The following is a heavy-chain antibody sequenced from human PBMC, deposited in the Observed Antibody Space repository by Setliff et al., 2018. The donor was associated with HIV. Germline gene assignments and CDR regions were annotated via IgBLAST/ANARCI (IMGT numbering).Heavy chain of an antibody. Sequence: GASVKVSCKASGYSLTSYSINWVRQAPGQGLEWMGFINSNTGNPTYAHGFTGRVVFSVDGPVNTAYLQIFSLKAVDTAVYYCTRDHTPPPNYDFWSGQIDLRNIFYYMDVWGTGSPVTVSS. CDR1: GYSLTSYS. CDR3: TRDHTPPPNYDFWSGQIDLRNIFYYMDV. J-gene: IGHJ6*03. CDR2: INSNTGNP. V-gene: IGHV7-4-1*01. D-gene: IGHD3-3*01.